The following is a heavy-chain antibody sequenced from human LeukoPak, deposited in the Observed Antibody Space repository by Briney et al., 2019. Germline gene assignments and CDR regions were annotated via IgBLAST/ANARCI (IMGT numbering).Heavy chain of an antibody. V-gene: IGHV3-33*01. CDR2: IWSDGSNK. J-gene: IGHJ2*01. CDR3: ARVVSYYGSSYRLLDL. CDR1: GFSFSTYG. Sequence: GRSLRLSCEASGFSFSTYGMHWVRQAPGKGLEWVALIWSDGSNKHYADSVKGRFTISRDNSKNTMYLQMDSLRAEDTAVYYCARVVSYYGSSYRLLDLWGRGTLVTVSS. D-gene: IGHD3-10*01.